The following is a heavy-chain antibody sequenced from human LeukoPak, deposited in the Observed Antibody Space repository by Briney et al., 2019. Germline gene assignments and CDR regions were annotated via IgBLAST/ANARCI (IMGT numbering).Heavy chain of an antibody. CDR3: ARDLPPPSGYCSGGSCYWRWFDP. J-gene: IGHJ5*02. CDR1: GGSISSYY. V-gene: IGHV4-59*01. Sequence: PSETLSLTCTVSGGSISSYYWGWIRQPPGKGLEWIGYIYYSGSTNYNPSLKSRVTISVDTSKNQFSLKLSSVTAADTAVYYCARDLPPPSGYCSGGSCYWRWFDPWGQGTLVTVSS. D-gene: IGHD2-15*01. CDR2: IYYSGST.